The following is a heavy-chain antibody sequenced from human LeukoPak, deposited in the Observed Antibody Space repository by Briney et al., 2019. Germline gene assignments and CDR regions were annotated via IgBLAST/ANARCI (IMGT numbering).Heavy chain of an antibody. CDR2: IYYSGST. J-gene: IGHJ4*02. D-gene: IGHD3-9*01. CDR1: GGSISSYY. CDR3: VRLARYFDWLVDY. Sequence: SETLSLTCTVSGGSISSYYWSWIRQPPGKGLEWIGYIYYSGSTNYNPSLKSRVTISVDTSKNQFSLKLSSVTAADTAVYYCVRLARYFDWLVDYWGQGTLVTVSS. V-gene: IGHV4-59*08.